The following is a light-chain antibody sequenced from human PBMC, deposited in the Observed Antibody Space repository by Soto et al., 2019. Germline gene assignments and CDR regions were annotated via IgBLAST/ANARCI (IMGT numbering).Light chain of an antibody. Sequence: DIVMTQSPISLPVTPGEPASISCRSSQSLLHSNGYNYLDWYLQKPGQSPQLLIYLRSNRASGVPDRFSGRGSGTDFTLKISRVEAEDVGVYYCMQALKTPPAFGQGTKVEIK. V-gene: IGKV2-28*01. CDR3: MQALKTPPA. J-gene: IGKJ1*01. CDR1: QSLLHSNGYNY. CDR2: LRS.